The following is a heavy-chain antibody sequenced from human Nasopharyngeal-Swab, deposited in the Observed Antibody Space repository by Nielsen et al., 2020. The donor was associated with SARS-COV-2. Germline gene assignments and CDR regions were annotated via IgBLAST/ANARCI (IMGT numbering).Heavy chain of an antibody. CDR2: ISSSSSYI. CDR3: ARTILSSSPEEGFDY. J-gene: IGHJ4*02. V-gene: IGHV3-21*01. D-gene: IGHD6-6*01. Sequence: VCHAPGRGLEWVSSISSSSSYIYYADSVKGRFTISRDNAKNSLYLQMNSLRAEDTAVYYCARTILSSSPEEGFDYWGQGTLVTVSS.